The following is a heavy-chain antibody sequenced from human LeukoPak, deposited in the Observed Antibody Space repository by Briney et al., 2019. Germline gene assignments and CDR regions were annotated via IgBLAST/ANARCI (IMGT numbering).Heavy chain of an antibody. CDR2: ISGSGSTI. D-gene: IGHD5-12*01. J-gene: IGHJ4*02. CDR3: AREALGSGYDA. V-gene: IGHV3-48*04. CDR1: GFTFSSYS. Sequence: GGSLRLSCAASGFTFSSYSMNWVRQAPGKGLEWVSYISGSGSTIYYADSVKGRFTISRDNAKNSLYLQMNSLRAEDTAVYYCAREALGSGYDAWGQGTLVTVSS.